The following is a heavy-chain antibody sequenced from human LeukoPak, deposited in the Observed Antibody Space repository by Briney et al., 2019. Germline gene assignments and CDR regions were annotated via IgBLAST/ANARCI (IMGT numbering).Heavy chain of an antibody. V-gene: IGHV3-30*18. CDR2: ISYDGSNK. J-gene: IGHJ4*02. CDR1: GFTFSSYG. D-gene: IGHD3-10*01. Sequence: GGSLRLSCAASGFTFSSYGIHWVRQAPGKGLEWVAVISYDGSNKYYADSVKGRFTISRDNSKNTLYLQMNSLRAEDTAVYYCAKGGLLWFGEFSHYYFDYWGQGTLVTVSS. CDR3: AKGGLLWFGEFSHYYFDY.